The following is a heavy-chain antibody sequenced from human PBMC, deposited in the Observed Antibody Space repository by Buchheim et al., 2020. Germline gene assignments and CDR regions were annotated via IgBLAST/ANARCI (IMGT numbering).Heavy chain of an antibody. CDR2: IYTSGST. CDR1: GGSISSGSYY. D-gene: IGHD1-26*01. Sequence: QVQLQESGPGLVKPSQTLSLTCTVSGGSISSGSYYWSWIRQPAGKGLEWIGRIYTSGSTNYNPSLKSRVTISVDTSKNQFSLKLSSVTAADTAVYYCARDRWSDSGSYVDYWGQGTL. J-gene: IGHJ4*02. CDR3: ARDRWSDSGSYVDY. V-gene: IGHV4-61*02.